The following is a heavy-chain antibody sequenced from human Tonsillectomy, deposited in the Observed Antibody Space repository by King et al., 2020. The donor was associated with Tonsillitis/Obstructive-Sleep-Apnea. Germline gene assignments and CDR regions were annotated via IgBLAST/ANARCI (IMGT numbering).Heavy chain of an antibody. CDR2: IWYDGTNK. J-gene: IGHJ4*02. D-gene: IGHD2-15*01. CDR1: GFTFSSYA. Sequence: QLVQSGGGVVQPGRSLRLSCAASGFTFSSYAMHWVRQAPGKGLEWVAVIWYDGTNKYYADSVKGRFTISRDSSKSTLYLQMNSLRADDTAVYYCARDFRGYSSVFNYWGQGTLVTVSS. V-gene: IGHV3-33*01. CDR3: ARDFRGYSSVFNY.